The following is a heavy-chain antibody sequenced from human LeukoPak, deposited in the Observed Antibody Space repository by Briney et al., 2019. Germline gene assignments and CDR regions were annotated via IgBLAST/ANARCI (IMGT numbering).Heavy chain of an antibody. J-gene: IGHJ4*02. CDR3: ARADRDGNKRFLD. CDR1: GFTFSSYS. D-gene: IGHD5-24*01. CDR2: VSNSGTTT. V-gene: IGHV3-48*02. Sequence: GGPLRLSCAASGFTFSSYSVIWARQAPGKGLEWVSYVSNSGTTTYYADSVKGRFTISRDNGKNLVSLQMNSLRDEDTAVYYCARADRDGNKRFLDWGQGTLVTVSS.